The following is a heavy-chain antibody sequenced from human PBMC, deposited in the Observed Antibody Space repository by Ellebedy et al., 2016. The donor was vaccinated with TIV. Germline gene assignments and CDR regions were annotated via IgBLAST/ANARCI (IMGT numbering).Heavy chain of an antibody. CDR2: IISKPYGGTT. CDR1: GFTFGDYG. CDR3: GRQFPKSAYYYYMDV. J-gene: IGHJ6*03. D-gene: IGHD2-21*01. V-gene: IGHV3-49*03. Sequence: GESLKISXTTSGFTFGDYGMSWFRQAPGKGLEWVGLIISKPYGGTTKYAASVKGRFTISRDDSKSIAYLQMSSLKIEDTAVYYCGRQFPKSAYYYYMDVWGKGTTVTVSS.